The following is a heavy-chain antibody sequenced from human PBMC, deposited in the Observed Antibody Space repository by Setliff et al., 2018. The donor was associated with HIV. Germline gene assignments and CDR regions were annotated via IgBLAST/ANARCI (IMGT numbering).Heavy chain of an antibody. V-gene: IGHV4-34*01. CDR2: INHSGGT. Sequence: PSETLSLTCAVYGGSFTAYHWSWIRQPPGRGLEWIAEINHSGGTNHNPSLKSRITISVDTSKKQVSPKLTSVTAADTAIYYCARAGNFGDWDGFDVWGQGTMVTVSS. CDR1: GGSFTAYH. CDR3: ARAGNFGDWDGFDV. D-gene: IGHD3-10*01. J-gene: IGHJ3*01.